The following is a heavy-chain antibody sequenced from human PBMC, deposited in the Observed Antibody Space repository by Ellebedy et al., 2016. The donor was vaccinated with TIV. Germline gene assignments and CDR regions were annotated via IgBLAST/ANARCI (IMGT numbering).Heavy chain of an antibody. CDR1: GGSISSYY. CDR2: IYHSGST. CDR3: ARESSTEESYYYYYYGMDV. Sequence: MPSETLSLTCTFSGGSISSYYWSWIRQPPGKGLEWIGEIYHSGSTNYNPSLKSRVTISVDKSKNQFSLKLSSVTAADTAVYYCARESSTEESYYYYYYGMDVWGQGTTVTGSS. V-gene: IGHV4-59*12. J-gene: IGHJ6*02. D-gene: IGHD4-17*01.